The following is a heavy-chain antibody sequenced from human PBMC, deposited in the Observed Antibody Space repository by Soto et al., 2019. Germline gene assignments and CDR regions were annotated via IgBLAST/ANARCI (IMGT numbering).Heavy chain of an antibody. J-gene: IGHJ3*02. CDR1: GGSISSYY. D-gene: IGHD3-9*01. CDR3: AKTNSYYDILTGWGPDAFDI. CDR2: IYYSGST. Sequence: SETQSLTSTVSGGSISSYYLSWLRQPPGKGLEWIGYIYYSGSTNYNPSLKSRVTISVDTSKNQFSLKLSSVTAADTAVYYCAKTNSYYDILTGWGPDAFDIWGQGTMVTVSS. V-gene: IGHV4-59*01.